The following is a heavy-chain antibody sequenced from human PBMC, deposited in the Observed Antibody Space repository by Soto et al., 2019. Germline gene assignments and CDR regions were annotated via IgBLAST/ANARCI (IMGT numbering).Heavy chain of an antibody. CDR1: GFTLSTYA. J-gene: IGHJ3*02. CDR3: AHPRGYGVFDAYDI. Sequence: GGSLRLSCTASGFTLSTYAMSWVRQAPGKGLEWVSAISASGESTYSADSVKGRFTISRDNSMNALYLQMSSLRIEDTAVYYCAHPRGYGVFDAYDIWGQGTMVTVSS. CDR2: ISASGEST. D-gene: IGHD4-17*01. V-gene: IGHV3-23*01.